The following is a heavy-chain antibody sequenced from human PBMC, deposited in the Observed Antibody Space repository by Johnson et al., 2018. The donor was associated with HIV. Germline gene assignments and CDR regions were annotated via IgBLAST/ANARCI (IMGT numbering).Heavy chain of an antibody. CDR3: AREARIVVVEPSDAFDI. D-gene: IGHD3-22*01. CDR1: GFTVSSNY. V-gene: IGHV3-66*01. J-gene: IGHJ3*02. Sequence: VQLVESGGGLVQPGGSLRLSCAASGFTVSSNYLSWVRQAPGKGLEWVSVIYSGGNTYYAASVKGRFTISRDNSKNTLSLQMNSLRVEDTAVYYCAREARIVVVEPSDAFDIWGQGTMVTASS. CDR2: IYSGGNT.